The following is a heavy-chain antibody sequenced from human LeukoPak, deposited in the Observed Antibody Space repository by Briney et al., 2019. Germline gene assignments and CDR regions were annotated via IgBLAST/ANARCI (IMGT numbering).Heavy chain of an antibody. Sequence: PSETLSLTCTVSGGSISSYYWGWIRQPPGKGLEWIGYIYYSGSTNYNPSLKSRVTISVDTSKNQFSLKLSSVTAADTAVYYCARGQAARSLYYYMDVWGKGATVTVSS. D-gene: IGHD2-15*01. CDR2: IYYSGST. J-gene: IGHJ6*03. CDR1: GGSISSYY. V-gene: IGHV4-59*01. CDR3: ARGQAARSLYYYMDV.